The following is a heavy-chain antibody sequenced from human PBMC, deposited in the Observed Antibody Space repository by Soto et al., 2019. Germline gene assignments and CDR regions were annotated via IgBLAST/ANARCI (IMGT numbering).Heavy chain of an antibody. CDR1: GFTFSSYG. D-gene: IGHD5-12*01. CDR2: ISYDGSNK. V-gene: IGHV3-30*18. CDR3: AKVMDSGYADYYYGMDV. J-gene: IGHJ6*02. Sequence: QVQLVESGGGVVQPGRSLRLSCAASGFTFSSYGMHWVRQAPGKGLEWVAVISYDGSNKYYADSVKGRFTISRDNSKNTLYLQMNSLSAEDTAVYYCAKVMDSGYADYYYGMDVWGQGTTVTVSS.